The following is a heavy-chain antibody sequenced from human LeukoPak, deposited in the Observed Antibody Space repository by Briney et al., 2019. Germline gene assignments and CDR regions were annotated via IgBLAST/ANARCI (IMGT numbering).Heavy chain of an antibody. CDR2: ISSSGNTI. D-gene: IGHD3-10*01. J-gene: IGHJ4*02. V-gene: IGHV3-11*01. CDR1: GFTFTDYY. CDR3: ARDRAPVAGEDY. Sequence: GGSLRLSCAASGFTFTDYYISWIRQAPGKGLEWVSYISSSGNTIYYADSVQGRFTISRDNAKNSLYLQMNSLRAEDTAVYYCARDRAPVAGEDYWGQGTLVTVSS.